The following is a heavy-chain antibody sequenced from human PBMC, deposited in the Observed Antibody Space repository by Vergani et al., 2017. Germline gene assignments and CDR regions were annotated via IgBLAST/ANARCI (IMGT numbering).Heavy chain of an antibody. CDR1: GGSFSGYY. V-gene: IGHV4-34*09. Sequence: QVQLQESGPGLVKASQTLSLTCAVYGGSFSGYYWSWIRQPPKKGLEWIGEINHSGSTNYNPSLKSRVTISVDTSKNQFSLKLTSVTAADTAVYYCGRSGLISPRNWFDPWGQGTLVTVSS. D-gene: IGHD2-15*01. CDR2: INHSGST. CDR3: GRSGLISPRNWFDP. J-gene: IGHJ5*02.